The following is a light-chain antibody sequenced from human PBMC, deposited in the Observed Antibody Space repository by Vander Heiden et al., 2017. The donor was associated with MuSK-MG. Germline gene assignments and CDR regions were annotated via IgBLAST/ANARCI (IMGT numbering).Light chain of an antibody. CDR3: QQSYSTHL. V-gene: IGKV1-39*01. J-gene: IGKJ3*01. CDR1: QSISSY. Sequence: DIQMTQSPSSLSASVGDRVTISCRASQSISSYLNWYHQKPGKAPKLLIYAASSLQTGVPSRFSGSGSGTNFTLTISSLQPEDFATYSCQQSYSTHLFGHWTKVDIK. CDR2: AAS.